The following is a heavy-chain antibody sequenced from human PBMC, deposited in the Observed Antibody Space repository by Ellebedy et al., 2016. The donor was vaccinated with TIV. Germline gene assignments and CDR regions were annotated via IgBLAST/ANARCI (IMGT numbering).Heavy chain of an antibody. CDR2: IYYSGST. J-gene: IGHJ3*02. CDR3: ARSLGYCSGGSCYSLYSDRVAFDI. D-gene: IGHD2-15*01. CDR1: GGSISSYY. V-gene: IGHV4-59*01. Sequence: SETLSLTCTVSGGSISSYYWSWIRQPPGKGLEWIGYIYYSGSTNYNPSLKSRVTISVDTSKNQFSLKLSSVTAADTAVYYCARSLGYCSGGSCYSLYSDRVAFDIWGQGTMVTVSS.